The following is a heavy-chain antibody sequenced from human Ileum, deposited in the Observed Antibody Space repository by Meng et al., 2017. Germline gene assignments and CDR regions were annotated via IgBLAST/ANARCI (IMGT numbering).Heavy chain of an antibody. CDR2: IHHSGST. CDR1: GGSSSTGAW. V-gene: IGHV4-4*02. J-gene: IGHJ4*02. D-gene: IGHD1-26*01. CDR3: AREWSGSYRHFDY. Sequence: SGPCLLKPFGTLSLTSTVAGGSSSTGAWWSWARQPPGKGLEWIGEIHHSGSTNYNPSLKSRVTISVDKSKNQFSLKLNSVTAADTAVYYCAREWSGSYRHFDYWGQGTLVTVSS.